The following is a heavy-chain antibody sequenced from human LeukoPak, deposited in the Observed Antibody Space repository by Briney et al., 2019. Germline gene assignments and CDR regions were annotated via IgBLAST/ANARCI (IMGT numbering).Heavy chain of an antibody. V-gene: IGHV3-30*04. D-gene: IGHD1-26*01. J-gene: IGHJ6*03. CDR1: GFTFSSYA. CDR3: ARPSLPYYYYYYMDV. Sequence: EGSLRLSCAASGFTFSSYAMHWVRQAPGKGLEWVAVISYDGSNKYYADSVKGRFTISRDNSKNTLYLQMNSLRAEDTAVYYCARPSLPYYYYYYMDVWGKGTTVTVSS. CDR2: ISYDGSNK.